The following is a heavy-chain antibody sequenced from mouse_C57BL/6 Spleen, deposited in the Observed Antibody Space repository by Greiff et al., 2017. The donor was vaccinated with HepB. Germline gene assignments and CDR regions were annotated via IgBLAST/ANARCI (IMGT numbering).Heavy chain of an antibody. V-gene: IGHV1-5*01. Sequence: VQLQQSGTVLARPGASVKMSCKTSGYTFTSYWMHWVKQRPGQGLEWIGAIYPGNSDTSYNQKFKGKAKLTAVTSASTAYMELSSLTNEDSAVYYCTRGYSNYVGDWYFDVWGTGTTVTVSS. CDR1: GYTFTSYW. J-gene: IGHJ1*03. D-gene: IGHD2-5*01. CDR3: TRGYSNYVGDWYFDV. CDR2: IYPGNSDT.